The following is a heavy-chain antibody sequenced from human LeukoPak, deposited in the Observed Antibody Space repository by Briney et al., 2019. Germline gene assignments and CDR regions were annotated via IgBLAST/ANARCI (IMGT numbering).Heavy chain of an antibody. D-gene: IGHD3-22*01. CDR1: GFTFSSYW. CDR3: ARNPYYYDSSGYIRQKFDY. V-gene: IGHV3-7*03. Sequence: GGSLRLSCAASGFTFSSYWMSWVRQAPGKGLEWVANIKQDGSEKYYVDSVKGRFTISRDNAKNSLYLQMNSLRAEDTAVYYCARNPYYYDSSGYIRQKFDYWGQGTLVTVSS. J-gene: IGHJ4*02. CDR2: IKQDGSEK.